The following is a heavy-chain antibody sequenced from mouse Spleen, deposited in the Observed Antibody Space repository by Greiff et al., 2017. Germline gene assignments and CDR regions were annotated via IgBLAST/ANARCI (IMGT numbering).Heavy chain of an antibody. CDR3: ARWRMDY. CDR2: IYPGDGDT. Sequence: QVQLKESGPELVKPGASVKISCKASGYAFSSSWMNWVKQRPGKGLEWIGRIYPGDGDTNYNGKFKGKATLTVDKSSSTAYMELRSLTSEDTAVYYCARWRMDYWGQGTSVTVSS. V-gene: IGHV1-82*01. J-gene: IGHJ4*01. CDR1: GYAFSSSW.